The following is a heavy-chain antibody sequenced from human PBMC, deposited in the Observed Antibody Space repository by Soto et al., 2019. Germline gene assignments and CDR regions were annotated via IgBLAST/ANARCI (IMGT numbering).Heavy chain of an antibody. CDR3: ARHPRYSSGWEPRGYYFDY. CDR2: IYYSGST. V-gene: IGHV4-39*01. Sequence: QLQLQESGPGLVKPSETLSLTCTVSGGSISSSSYYWGWIRQPPGKGLEWIGSIYYSGSTYYNPSLKSRVTISVDTSKNQFSLKLSSVTAADTAVYYCARHPRYSSGWEPRGYYFDYWGQGTLVTVSS. D-gene: IGHD6-19*01. J-gene: IGHJ4*02. CDR1: GGSISSSSYY.